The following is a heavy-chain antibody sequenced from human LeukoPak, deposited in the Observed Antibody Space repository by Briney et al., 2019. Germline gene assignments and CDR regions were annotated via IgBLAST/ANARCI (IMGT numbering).Heavy chain of an antibody. V-gene: IGHV4-39*01. CDR1: GGSISSYY. CDR2: IYYSGNT. CDR3: ARGRTFIGDY. Sequence: SETLSLTCTVSGGSISSYYWSWIRQPPGKGLEWIGSIYYSGNTYYNASLKSQVSISIDTSKNQFSLRLTSVTAADTAVYYCARGRTFIGDYWGQGTLVTVSS. J-gene: IGHJ4*02. D-gene: IGHD3-3*01.